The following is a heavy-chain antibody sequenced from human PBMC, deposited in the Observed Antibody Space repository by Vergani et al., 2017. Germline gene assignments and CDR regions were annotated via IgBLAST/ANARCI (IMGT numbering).Heavy chain of an antibody. CDR1: GGSISSYY. CDR2: IYYSGST. J-gene: IGHJ3*02. Sequence: QVQLQESGPGLVKPSETLSLTCTVSGGSISSYYWSWIRQPPGKGLEWIGYIYYSGSTNYNPSLKSRVTRSVDTSKNQFSLKLSSVTAADTAVYYCARELVPKMSITMASGAFDIWGQGTMVTVSS. CDR3: ARELVPKMSITMASGAFDI. D-gene: IGHD3-10*01. V-gene: IGHV4-59*01.